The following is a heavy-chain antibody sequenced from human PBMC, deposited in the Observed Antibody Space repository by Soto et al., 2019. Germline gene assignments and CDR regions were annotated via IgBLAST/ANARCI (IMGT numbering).Heavy chain of an antibody. CDR2: IWYDGSNK. V-gene: IGHV3-33*01. J-gene: IGHJ4*02. D-gene: IGHD1-7*01. CDR1: GFTFSSYG. Sequence: PGGSLRLSCAASGFTFSSYGMHWVRQAPGKGLEWVAVIWYDGSNKYYADSVKGRFTISRDNSKNTLYLQMNSLRAEDTAVYYCARDIVPVPRPYNWNSGNDYWGQGTLVTVSS. CDR3: ARDIVPVPRPYNWNSGNDY.